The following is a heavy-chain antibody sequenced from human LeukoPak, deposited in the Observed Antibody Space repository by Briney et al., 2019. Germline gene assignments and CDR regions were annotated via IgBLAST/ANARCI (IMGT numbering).Heavy chain of an antibody. CDR1: GFIFSNAW. V-gene: IGHV3-15*01. D-gene: IGHD2-2*03. CDR2: IKSKTDGGTT. J-gene: IGHJ4*02. CDR3: TTVVDIVVVPAAFEYFDY. Sequence: PGGSLRLSCAASGFIFSNAWMSWVRQAPGKGLEWVGRIKSKTDGGTTGYAAPVKGRFTISRDDSKNTLYLQMNSLKTEDTAVYYCTTVVDIVVVPAAFEYFDYWGQGTLVTVSS.